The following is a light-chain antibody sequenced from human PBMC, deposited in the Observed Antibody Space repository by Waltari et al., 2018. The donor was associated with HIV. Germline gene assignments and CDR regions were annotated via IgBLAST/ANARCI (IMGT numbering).Light chain of an antibody. V-gene: IGLV1-47*01. CDR1: SSNIGSQS. CDR3: ATWDDSLSVVI. J-gene: IGLJ2*01. CDR2: KDD. Sequence: QSVLTQPPSVSGTLGQRVTMSCSGSSSNIGSQSVYWYQQFPRKAPKLLIFKDDQRPAGVPARFSGLKSGTSASLAFSGLRSEDEADYYCATWDDSLSVVIFGGGTNLTVL.